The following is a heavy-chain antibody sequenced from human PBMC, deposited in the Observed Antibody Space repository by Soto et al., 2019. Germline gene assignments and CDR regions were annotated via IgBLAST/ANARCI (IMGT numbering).Heavy chain of an antibody. CDR3: ASRDPGTSVDY. CDR2: IYRTGST. V-gene: IGHV4-4*02. D-gene: IGHD1-7*01. J-gene: IGHJ4*02. CDR1: GGSFTSNNW. Sequence: LSLTCAVSGGSFTSNNWWTWVRQPPGQGPEWIGEIYRTGSTNYNPSLKSRVTISLDKSENQFSLKVTSLTAADTAVYYCASRDPGTSVDYWGQGTLVTVSS.